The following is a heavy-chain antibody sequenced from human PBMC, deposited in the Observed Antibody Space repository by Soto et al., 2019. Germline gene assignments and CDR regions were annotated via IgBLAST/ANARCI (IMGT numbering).Heavy chain of an antibody. Sequence: ASVKVSCKSSGYTFTSYAMHWVRQAPGQRLEWMGWINAGNGNTKYSQKFQGRVTITRDTSASTAYMELSSLRSEDTAVYYCARYFDWLLHFYYWGQGTLVTVSS. CDR3: ARYFDWLLHFYY. CDR1: GYTFTSYA. D-gene: IGHD3-9*01. V-gene: IGHV1-3*01. CDR2: INAGNGNT. J-gene: IGHJ4*02.